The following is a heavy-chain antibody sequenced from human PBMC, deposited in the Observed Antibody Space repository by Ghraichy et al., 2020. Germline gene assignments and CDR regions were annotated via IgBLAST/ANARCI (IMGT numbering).Heavy chain of an antibody. CDR1: GYSISSGYY. V-gene: IGHV4-38-2*01. Sequence: SETLSLTCAVSGYSISSGYYWGWIRQPPGKGLEWIGSIYHSGSTYYNPSLKSRVTISVDTSKNQFSLKLSSVTAADTAVYYCARVPSSSWPKVDYWGQGTLVTVSS. J-gene: IGHJ4*02. CDR2: IYHSGST. CDR3: ARVPSSSWPKVDY. D-gene: IGHD6-13*01.